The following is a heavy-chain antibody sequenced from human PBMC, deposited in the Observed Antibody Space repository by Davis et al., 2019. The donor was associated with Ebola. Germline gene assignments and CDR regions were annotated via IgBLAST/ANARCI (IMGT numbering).Heavy chain of an antibody. Sequence: ASVKVSCKASGYTFTSYDINWVRQATGQGLEWMGWMNPNSGNTGYAQKFQGRVTMTEDTSTNTAYMELSSLRSEDTAVYYCTVGGIGGMGDYWGQGTLVTVSS. D-gene: IGHD1-26*01. CDR2: MNPNSGNT. J-gene: IGHJ4*02. CDR3: TVGGIGGMGDY. CDR1: GYTFTSYD. V-gene: IGHV1-8*01.